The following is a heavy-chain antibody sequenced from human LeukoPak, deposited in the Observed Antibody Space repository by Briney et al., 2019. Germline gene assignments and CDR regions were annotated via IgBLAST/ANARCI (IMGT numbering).Heavy chain of an antibody. CDR3: ARNSSRDCGGTNCYPGGWLGI. CDR2: IYFSGST. CDR1: GASIRRGTDY. D-gene: IGHD2-21*02. V-gene: IGHV4-39*01. J-gene: IGHJ4*02. Sequence: SETLSLTCTVSGASIRRGTDYWVWMRQPPGKQLEWIGSIYFSGSTHYNPSLKTRLAMSVDTPNNQFSLNLHSVTAEDTAMYYCARNSSRDCGGTNCYPGGWLGIWGQGMLVTVSS.